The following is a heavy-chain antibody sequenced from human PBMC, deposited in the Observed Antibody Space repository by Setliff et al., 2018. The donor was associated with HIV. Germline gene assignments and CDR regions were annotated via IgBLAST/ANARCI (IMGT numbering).Heavy chain of an antibody. CDR2: IIPILGIA. J-gene: IGHJ6*02. CDR3: AREDYYYYGMDV. Sequence: GASVKVSCKASGYSFTDYYIHWVRQAPGQGLEWMGGIIPILGIANYAQKFQGRVTITADKSTSTAYMELSSLRSEDTAVYYCAREDYYYYGMDVWGQGTTVTVSS. V-gene: IGHV1-69*10. CDR1: GYSFTDYY.